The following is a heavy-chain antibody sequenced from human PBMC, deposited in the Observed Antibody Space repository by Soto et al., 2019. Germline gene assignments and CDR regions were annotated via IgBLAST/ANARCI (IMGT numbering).Heavy chain of an antibody. CDR3: AKEYSGSYKPIYRYFDL. D-gene: IGHD1-26*01. CDR2: ISYDGSNK. J-gene: IGHJ2*01. Sequence: QVQLVESGGGVVQPGRSLRLSCAASGFTFSSYGMHWVRQAPGKGLEWVAVISYDGSNKYYADSVKGRFTISRDNSKNTLYLQMNSLRAEDTAVYYCAKEYSGSYKPIYRYFDLWGRGTLVTVSS. CDR1: GFTFSSYG. V-gene: IGHV3-30*18.